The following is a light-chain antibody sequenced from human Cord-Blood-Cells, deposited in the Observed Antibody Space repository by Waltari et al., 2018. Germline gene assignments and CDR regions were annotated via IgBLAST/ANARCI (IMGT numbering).Light chain of an antibody. CDR3: SSYTSSSNYV. CDR1: SRDVGGYNY. Sequence: QSALTQPASVSGSPGKSLTISCTGTSRDVGGYNYVSWYQHHPGKAPKLMIYEVRDRPSGVFNRFSGSKSGNTASLTISGLQAEDEADYYCSSYTSSSNYVFGTGTKVTVL. V-gene: IGLV2-14*01. CDR2: EVR. J-gene: IGLJ1*01.